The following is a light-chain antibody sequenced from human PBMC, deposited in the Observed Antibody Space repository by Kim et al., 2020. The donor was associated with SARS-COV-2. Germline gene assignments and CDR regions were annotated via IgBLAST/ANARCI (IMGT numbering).Light chain of an antibody. V-gene: IGKV1-5*03. Sequence: DIQMTQSPSTLSASVGDRVTITCRASQSISDWLAWYQQKPGKAPKLLIYKASSLQSGVPSRFSGSGSGTEFTLTISSLQPDDFAAYYCQQYDGYPPWTFGQGTKVDIK. CDR2: KAS. CDR1: QSISDW. CDR3: QQYDGYPPWT. J-gene: IGKJ1*01.